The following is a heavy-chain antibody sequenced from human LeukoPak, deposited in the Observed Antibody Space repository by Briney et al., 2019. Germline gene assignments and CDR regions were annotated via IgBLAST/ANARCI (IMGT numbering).Heavy chain of an antibody. CDR2: ISGSGGST. CDR1: GFTFSSYA. CDR3: AKDLYYGSGSHYFDY. J-gene: IGHJ4*02. V-gene: IGHV3-23*01. Sequence: GGSLRLSCAASGFTFSSYAMSWVRQAPGKGLEWVSAISGSGGSTYYADSVKGRFTISRDNSKNTLYLQMNSLSAEDTAVYYCAKDLYYGSGSHYFDYWGQGTLVTVSS. D-gene: IGHD3-10*01.